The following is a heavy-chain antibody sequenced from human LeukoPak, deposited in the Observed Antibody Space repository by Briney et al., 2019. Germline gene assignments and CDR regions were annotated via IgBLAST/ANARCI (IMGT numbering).Heavy chain of an antibody. D-gene: IGHD4-17*01. J-gene: IGHJ5*02. V-gene: IGHV4-39*01. CDR2: FYDSGNT. CDR1: GGSISSSSYY. CDR3: ARHSPQVYGDPRGWFDP. Sequence: SETLSLTCIVSGGSISSSSYYWDWIRQAPGEGLEWIGNFYDSGNTRYNPSLKSRVTISGDTSKNQFSLKLSSVTAADTAVYYCARHSPQVYGDPRGWFDPWGQGTLVTVSS.